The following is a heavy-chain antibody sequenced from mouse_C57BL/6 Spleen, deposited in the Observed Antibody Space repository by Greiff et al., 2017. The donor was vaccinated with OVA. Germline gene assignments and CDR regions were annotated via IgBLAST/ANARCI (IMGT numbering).Heavy chain of an antibody. CDR1: GFTFSDFY. V-gene: IGHV7-1*01. J-gene: IGHJ4*01. Sequence: EVQGVESGGGLVQSGRSLRLSCATSGFTFSDFYMEWVRQAPGKGLEWIAASRNKANDYTTEYSASVKGRFIVSRDTSQSILYLQMNALRAEDTAIYYCARDALGNAMDYWGQGTSVTVSS. D-gene: IGHD4-1*01. CDR2: SRNKANDYTT. CDR3: ARDALGNAMDY.